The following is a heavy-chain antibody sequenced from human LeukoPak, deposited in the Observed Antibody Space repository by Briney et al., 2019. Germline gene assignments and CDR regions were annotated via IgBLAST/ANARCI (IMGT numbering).Heavy chain of an antibody. V-gene: IGHV3-48*01. D-gene: IGHD6-25*01. CDR2: IGTSSAII. CDR3: ARFAAGGSYYYYMDV. CDR1: GFTFSSYT. J-gene: IGHJ6*03. Sequence: GGSLRLSCAASGFTFSSYTMNWVRQPPGKGLEWVSNIGTSSAIIYYADSVKGRFTISRDNAKNSLYLQMNSLRADDTAVYYCARFAAGGSYYYYMDVWGKGTTVTVSS.